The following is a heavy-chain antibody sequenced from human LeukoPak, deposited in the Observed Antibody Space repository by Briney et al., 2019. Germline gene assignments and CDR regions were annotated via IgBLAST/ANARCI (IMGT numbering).Heavy chain of an antibody. J-gene: IGHJ5*02. CDR3: TTAPPSLEWLLPQRGWFDP. D-gene: IGHD3-3*01. CDR2: IKSKTDGGTT. CDR1: GFTFSNAG. Sequence: PGGSLRLSCAASGFTFSNAGMSWVRQAPGKGLEWVGRIKSKTDGGTTDYAAPVKGRFTISRDDSKNTLYLQMNSLKTEDTAVYYCTTAPPSLEWLLPQRGWFDPWGQGTLVTVSS. V-gene: IGHV3-15*01.